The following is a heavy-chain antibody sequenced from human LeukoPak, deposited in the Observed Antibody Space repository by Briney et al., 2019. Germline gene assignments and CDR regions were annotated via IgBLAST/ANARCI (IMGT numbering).Heavy chain of an antibody. CDR2: ISNIGTYI. J-gene: IGHJ4*02. CDR1: GFTFSSYS. D-gene: IGHD3-16*02. CDR3: ARLEGSYPTYYFDY. Sequence: PGGSLRLSCAASGFTFSSYSMKWVRQAPGKGLEWVSSISNIGTYIYYADSVKGRFTISRDNTKNSLYLQMNSLRAEDTAVYYCARLEGSYPTYYFDYWGQGTLVTVSS. V-gene: IGHV3-21*01.